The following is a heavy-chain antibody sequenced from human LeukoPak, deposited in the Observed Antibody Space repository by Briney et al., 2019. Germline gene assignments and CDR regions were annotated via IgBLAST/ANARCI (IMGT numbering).Heavy chain of an antibody. V-gene: IGHV3-11*06. CDR1: GFTFSDYY. CDR3: ARSLVPAALDAFDI. Sequence: GGSLRLSCAASGFTFSDYYMSWIRQAPGKGLEWVSYISSSSSYTNYADSVKGRFTISRDNAKNSLYLQMNSLGAEDTAVYYCARSLVPAALDAFDIWGQGTMVTVSS. CDR2: ISSSSSYT. J-gene: IGHJ3*02. D-gene: IGHD2-2*01.